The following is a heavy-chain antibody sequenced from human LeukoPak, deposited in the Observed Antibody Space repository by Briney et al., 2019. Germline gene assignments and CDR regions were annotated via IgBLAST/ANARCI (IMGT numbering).Heavy chain of an antibody. Sequence: GASVKVSCKASGGTFSSYAISWVRQAPGQGLEWMGGIIPIFGTANYAQNFQGRVTITADESTSTAYMELSSLRSEDTAVYYCAREEREYCGGDCNDAFDIWGQGTMVTVSS. V-gene: IGHV1-69*13. CDR3: AREEREYCGGDCNDAFDI. J-gene: IGHJ3*02. CDR2: IIPIFGTA. D-gene: IGHD2-21*02. CDR1: GGTFSSYA.